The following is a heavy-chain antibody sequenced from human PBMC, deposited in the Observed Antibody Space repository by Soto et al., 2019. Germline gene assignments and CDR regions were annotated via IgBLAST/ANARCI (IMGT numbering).Heavy chain of an antibody. D-gene: IGHD3-9*01. CDR3: ARGRRYYIFTGYLGY. V-gene: IGHV1-3*01. CDR1: GYTFTSYA. Sequence: ASVKVSCKASGYTFTSYAMHWVRQAPGQRLEWMGWINAGNGNTKYSQKFQGRVTITRDTSASTAYMELSSLRSEDTAVYYWARGRRYYIFTGYLGYWGQGTLVTVSS. J-gene: IGHJ4*02. CDR2: INAGNGNT.